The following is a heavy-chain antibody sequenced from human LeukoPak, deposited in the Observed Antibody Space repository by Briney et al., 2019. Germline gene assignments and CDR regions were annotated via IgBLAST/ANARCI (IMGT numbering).Heavy chain of an antibody. D-gene: IGHD5-24*01. CDR3: AKTAGWPYYFDC. CDR1: GFTFRSYA. Sequence: PGGSLRLSCAASGFTFRSYAMSWVRQAPGKGLEWVSIINGNTNYADSVKGRFTISRDNSKNTLYLQMNSLRDEDTAIYYCAKTAGWPYYFDCWGQGTLVTVSS. J-gene: IGHJ4*02. V-gene: IGHV3-23*01. CDR2: INGNT.